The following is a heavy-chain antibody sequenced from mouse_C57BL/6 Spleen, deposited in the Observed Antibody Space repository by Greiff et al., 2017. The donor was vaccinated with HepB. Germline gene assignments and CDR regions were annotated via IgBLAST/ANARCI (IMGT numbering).Heavy chain of an antibody. CDR2: IHPNSGST. Sequence: QVQLQQPGAELVKPGDSVKLSCKASGYTFTSYWMHWVKQRPGQGLEWIGMIHPNSGSTNYNEKFKSKATLTVDKSSSTAYMQLSSLTSEDSAVYYCAYEYDVGFDYWGQGTTLTVSS. J-gene: IGHJ2*01. CDR1: GYTFTSYW. CDR3: AYEYDVGFDY. V-gene: IGHV1-64*01. D-gene: IGHD2-4*01.